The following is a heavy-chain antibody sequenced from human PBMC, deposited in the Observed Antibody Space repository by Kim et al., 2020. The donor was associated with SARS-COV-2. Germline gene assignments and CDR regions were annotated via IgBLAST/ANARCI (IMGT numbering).Heavy chain of an antibody. CDR2: INPSGGST. CDR3: ARDAERYYGSGSYYNPLSR. J-gene: IGHJ4*02. CDR1: GYTFTSYY. D-gene: IGHD3-10*01. Sequence: ASVKVSCKASGYTFTSYYMHWVRQAPGQGLEWMGIINPSGGSTSYAQKFQGRVTMTRDTSTSTVYMELSSLRSEDTAVYYCARDAERYYGSGSYYNPLSRWGQGTLVTVSS. V-gene: IGHV1-46*01.